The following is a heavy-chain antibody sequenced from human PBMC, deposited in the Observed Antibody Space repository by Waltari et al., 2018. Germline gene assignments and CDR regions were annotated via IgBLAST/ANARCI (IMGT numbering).Heavy chain of an antibody. J-gene: IGHJ3*02. Sequence: QVQLRESGPGLVKSSETLSLTCSVSGDSLGTTYWGWIRQSPGKGLEWIGYVQSSGSTDYNPSFRGRVTMSADASKNQFSLTLKSLTAADTATYFCARALWRVGTRGDFFDIWGRGTTVTVS. CDR1: GDSLGTTY. CDR3: ARALWRVGTRGDFFDI. V-gene: IGHV4-59*01. D-gene: IGHD1-7*01. CDR2: VQSSGST.